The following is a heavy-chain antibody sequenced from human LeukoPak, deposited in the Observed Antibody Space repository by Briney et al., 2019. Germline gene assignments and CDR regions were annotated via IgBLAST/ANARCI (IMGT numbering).Heavy chain of an antibody. CDR2: ISGSGGST. CDR3: AKDLEWFFAYGMDV. J-gene: IGHJ6*02. Sequence: GGSLRLSCVASGLTFNRYWMSWLRQVPGKGLEWVSAISGSGGSTYYADSVKGRFTISRDNSKNTLYLQMNSLRAEDTAVYYCAKDLEWFFAYGMDVWGQGTTVTVSS. D-gene: IGHD3-3*01. V-gene: IGHV3-23*01. CDR1: GLTFNRYW.